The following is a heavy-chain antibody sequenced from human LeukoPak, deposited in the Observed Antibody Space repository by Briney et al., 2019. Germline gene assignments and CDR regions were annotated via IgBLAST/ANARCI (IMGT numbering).Heavy chain of an antibody. Sequence: KASQTLSLTCTVSGGSISSGSYYWSWIRQPAGKGLEWIGRIYTSGSTNYNPSLKSRVTISVDTSKNQFSLKLSSVTAADTAVYYCARDLHDYGSGTLGYWGQGTLVTVSS. CDR1: GGSISSGSYY. D-gene: IGHD3-10*01. V-gene: IGHV4-61*02. J-gene: IGHJ4*02. CDR2: IYTSGST. CDR3: ARDLHDYGSGTLGY.